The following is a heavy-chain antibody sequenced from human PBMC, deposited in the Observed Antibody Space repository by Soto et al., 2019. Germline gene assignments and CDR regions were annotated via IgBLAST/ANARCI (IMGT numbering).Heavy chain of an antibody. CDR3: ARGIQVVPVDD. CDR1: GGSFSGYY. Sequence: QVQLQQWGAGLLKPSETMSLTCAVYGGSFSGYYWSWIRQPPGKGLEWNGEINHSGITNYNPFLKSRVTISVDTSKNQFSLKLSSVTAADTAVYYCARGIQVVPVDDWGQGTLVTVSS. D-gene: IGHD2-8*01. J-gene: IGHJ4*02. CDR2: INHSGIT. V-gene: IGHV4-34*01.